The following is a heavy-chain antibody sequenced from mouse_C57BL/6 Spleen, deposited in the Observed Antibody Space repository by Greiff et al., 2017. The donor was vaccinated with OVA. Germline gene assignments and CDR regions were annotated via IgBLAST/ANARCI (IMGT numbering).Heavy chain of an antibody. CDR3: ARAPYDYDGTWFAY. CDR2: ISDGGSYT. J-gene: IGHJ3*01. V-gene: IGHV5-4*01. CDR1: GFTFSSYA. Sequence: EVHLVESGGGLVKPGGSLKLSCAASGFTFSSYAMSWVRQTPEKRLEWVATISDGGSYTYYPDNVKGRFTISRDNAKNNLYLQMSHLKSEDTAMYYCARAPYDYDGTWFAYWGQGTLVTVSA. D-gene: IGHD2-4*01.